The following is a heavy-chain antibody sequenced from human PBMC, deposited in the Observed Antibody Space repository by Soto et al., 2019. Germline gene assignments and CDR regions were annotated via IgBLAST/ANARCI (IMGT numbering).Heavy chain of an antibody. V-gene: IGHV3-11*01. CDR3: ARVRDYYDILNGYAHWFDY. Sequence: PGGSLRLSCAASGFTFSDYYMSWIRQAPGKGLEWVSYISSRGRTIDYGDSVKGRFTISRDNAKNSLYLQMNSLRAEDTAVYYCARVRDYYDILNGYAHWFDYWGQGTLVTVSS. J-gene: IGHJ4*02. D-gene: IGHD3-9*01. CDR1: GFTFSDYY. CDR2: ISSRGRTI.